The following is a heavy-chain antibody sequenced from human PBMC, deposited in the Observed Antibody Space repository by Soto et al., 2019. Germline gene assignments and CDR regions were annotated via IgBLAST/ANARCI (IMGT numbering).Heavy chain of an antibody. Sequence: SETLSLTCTVSGGSISSYYWSWIQQPPGKGLEWIGYIYYSGSTNYNPSLKSRVTISVDTSKNQFSLKLSSVTAADTAVYYCARSDNLMVPLDYWGQGTLVTVSS. CDR2: IYYSGST. V-gene: IGHV4-59*01. CDR1: GGSISSYY. D-gene: IGHD3-10*01. CDR3: ARSDNLMVPLDY. J-gene: IGHJ4*02.